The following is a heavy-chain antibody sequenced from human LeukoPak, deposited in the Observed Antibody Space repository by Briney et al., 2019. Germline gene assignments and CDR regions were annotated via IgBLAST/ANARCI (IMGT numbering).Heavy chain of an antibody. D-gene: IGHD3-22*01. J-gene: IGHJ4*02. CDR3: ARVGYYDSSGPKPRLSDY. CDR2: ISSSSSYI. CDR1: GFTFSSYS. V-gene: IGHV3-21*01. Sequence: PGGSLRLSCAASGFTFSSYSMNWVRQAPGKGLEWVSSISSSSSYIYYADSVKGRFTISRDNAKNSLYLQMNSLRAEDTAVYYCARVGYYDSSGPKPRLSDYWGQGTLVTVSS.